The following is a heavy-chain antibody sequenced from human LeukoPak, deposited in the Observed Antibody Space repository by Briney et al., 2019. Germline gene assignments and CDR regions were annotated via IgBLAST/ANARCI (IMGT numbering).Heavy chain of an antibody. Sequence: PGGSLRLSCAASGFTFSSYAMSWVRQAPGKGLEWVSGISGSGDSSYYADPVKGRFTISRDNSKNTLYLQMNSLRAEDTAVYYCARDPQYYYDSSGYSHLYFDYWGQGTLVTVSS. CDR2: ISGSGDSS. D-gene: IGHD3-22*01. J-gene: IGHJ4*02. CDR1: GFTFSSYA. V-gene: IGHV3-23*01. CDR3: ARDPQYYYDSSGYSHLYFDY.